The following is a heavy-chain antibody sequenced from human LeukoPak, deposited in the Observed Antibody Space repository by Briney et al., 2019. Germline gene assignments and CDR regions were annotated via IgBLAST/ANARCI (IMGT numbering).Heavy chain of an antibody. V-gene: IGHV3-23*01. D-gene: IGHD3-22*01. CDR1: GFSFSTYG. CDR2: ISGNGDRT. Sequence: GGTLRLSCAASGFSFSTYGMSWVRQAPGKGLEWVSAISGNGDRTNYADSVKGRFTFSRDNSKNTLYLQMNSLRAEDTAVYYCAREGNGYYYDSRVAYWGQGTLVTVSS. CDR3: AREGNGYYYDSRVAY. J-gene: IGHJ4*02.